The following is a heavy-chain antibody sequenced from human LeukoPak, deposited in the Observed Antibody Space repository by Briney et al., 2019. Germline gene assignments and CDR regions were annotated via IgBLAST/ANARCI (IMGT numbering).Heavy chain of an antibody. D-gene: IGHD4-17*01. J-gene: IGHJ2*01. CDR3: VRGNGDYLGAPDWYFDL. CDR2: IYYSGST. V-gene: IGHV4-59*01. Sequence: SETLSLTCTVSGGSISSYYWSWIRQPPGKGLEWIGYIYYSGSTYYNPSLKSRVTIFVDTSKKQFSLRVKSVTAADTAVYYCVRGNGDYLGAPDWYFDLWGRGTLVRVS. CDR1: GGSISSYY.